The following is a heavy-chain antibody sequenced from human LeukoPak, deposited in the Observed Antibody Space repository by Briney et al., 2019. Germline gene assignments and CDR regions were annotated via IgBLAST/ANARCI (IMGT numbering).Heavy chain of an antibody. CDR3: AHRPQDYGDYDDAFDI. V-gene: IGHV2-5*02. Sequence: SGPTLVNPTQTLTLTCTFSGFSLSTSGVGVGWIRQPPGKALEWLALIYWDDDKRYSPSLKSRLTITKDTSKNQVVLTMTNMDPVDTTTYYCAHRPQDYGDYDDAFDIWGQGTMVTVSS. CDR1: GFSLSTSGVG. D-gene: IGHD4-17*01. CDR2: IYWDDDK. J-gene: IGHJ3*02.